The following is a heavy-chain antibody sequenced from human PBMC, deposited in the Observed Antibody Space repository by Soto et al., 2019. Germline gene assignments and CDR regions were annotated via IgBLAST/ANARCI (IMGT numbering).Heavy chain of an antibody. J-gene: IGHJ6*02. CDR3: TRGEGMDV. Sequence: QVQLVQSGAEVKKPGASVKVSCKASGYTFTSYDINWVRQATGQGLEWMGWMNPTSGNSGYAQKFQGRVTMTRNTSISTAYMDLRSLRDEGTAVYCCTRGEGMDVWGQGTTVTVSS. CDR1: GYTFTSYD. CDR2: MNPTSGNS. V-gene: IGHV1-8*01.